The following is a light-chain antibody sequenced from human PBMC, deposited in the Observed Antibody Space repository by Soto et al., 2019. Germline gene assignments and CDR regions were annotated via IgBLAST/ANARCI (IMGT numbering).Light chain of an antibody. CDR2: GAS. CDR1: QSVSSSY. J-gene: IGKJ1*01. Sequence: DIVLTQSPGTLSLSPGERATLSCRASQSVSSSYLAWYQQKPGQAPRLLIYGASRRATGIPDRFSGSGSGTDFTLTISRLEPEDFAVYYCQQYGSSLTWTFGQGTKVEIK. CDR3: QQYGSSLTWT. V-gene: IGKV3-20*01.